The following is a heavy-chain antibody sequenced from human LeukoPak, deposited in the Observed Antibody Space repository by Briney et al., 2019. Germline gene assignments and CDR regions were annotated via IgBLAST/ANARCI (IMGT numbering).Heavy chain of an antibody. Sequence: PSETLSLTCTVSGGSISSYYWSWIRQPAGKGLEWIGRIYTGGSTNYNPSLKSRVTMSVDTSKNQFSLKLSSVTAADTAVYYCARDGLGYCSSTSCRSMPFDIWGQGTMVTVSS. V-gene: IGHV4-4*07. J-gene: IGHJ3*02. D-gene: IGHD2-2*01. CDR3: ARDGLGYCSSTSCRSMPFDI. CDR1: GGSISSYY. CDR2: IYTGGST.